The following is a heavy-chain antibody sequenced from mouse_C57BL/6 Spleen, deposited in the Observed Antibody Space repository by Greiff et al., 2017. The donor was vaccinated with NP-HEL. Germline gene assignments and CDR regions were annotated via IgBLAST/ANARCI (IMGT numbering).Heavy chain of an antibody. Sequence: VQLQQPGAELVKPGASVKVSCKASGYTFTSYWMHWVKQRPGQGLEWIGRIHPSDSDTNYNQKFKGKATLTVDKSSSTAYMQRSSLTSEDSAVYYCAMGYGSHWYFDVWGTGTTVTVSS. CDR3: AMGYGSHWYFDV. J-gene: IGHJ1*03. CDR1: GYTFTSYW. D-gene: IGHD1-1*01. V-gene: IGHV1-74*01. CDR2: IHPSDSDT.